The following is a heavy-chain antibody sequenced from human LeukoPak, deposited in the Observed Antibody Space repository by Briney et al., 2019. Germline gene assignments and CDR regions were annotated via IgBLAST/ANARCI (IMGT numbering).Heavy chain of an antibody. V-gene: IGHV4-39*01. D-gene: IGHD2-2*01. J-gene: IGHJ4*02. CDR1: GGSISSSSYY. Sequence: SETLSLTCTVSGGSISSSSYYWGWIRQPPGKGLEWIGSIYYSGSTYYNPSLKSRVTISVDTSKNQFSLKLSSVTAADTAVYYCARRAVVPAAVSYFDNWGQGTLVTVSS. CDR2: IYYSGST. CDR3: ARRAVVPAAVSYFDN.